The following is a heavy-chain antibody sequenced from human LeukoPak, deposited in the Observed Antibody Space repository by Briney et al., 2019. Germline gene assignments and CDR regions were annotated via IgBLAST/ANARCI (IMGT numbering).Heavy chain of an antibody. CDR2: ISAYNGNT. D-gene: IGHD6-13*01. V-gene: IGHV1-18*01. CDR3: AREEQQLVLNY. Sequence: ASVKVSRKASGYTFTSYGISWVRQAPGQGLEWMGWISAYNGNTNYAQKLQGRVTMTTDPSTSTAYMELRSLRSDDTAVYYCAREEQQLVLNYWGQGTLVTVSS. J-gene: IGHJ4*02. CDR1: GYTFTSYG.